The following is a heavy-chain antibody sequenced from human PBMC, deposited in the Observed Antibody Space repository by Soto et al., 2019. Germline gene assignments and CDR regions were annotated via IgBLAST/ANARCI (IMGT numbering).Heavy chain of an antibody. CDR1: GGSFSGYY. CDR2: INHRGST. J-gene: IGHJ6*02. Sequence: AETLSLTCAVDGGSFSGYYWSWIRQHPGKGLAWIGEINHRGSTNYNPSLKSRVPISVNTSKNQFPLKLSSVTAAYTAVFYCASGKGAKGGYYYYGMDVWCQGTTVTVSS. CDR3: ASGKGAKGGYYYYGMDV. D-gene: IGHD3-16*01. V-gene: IGHV4-34*01.